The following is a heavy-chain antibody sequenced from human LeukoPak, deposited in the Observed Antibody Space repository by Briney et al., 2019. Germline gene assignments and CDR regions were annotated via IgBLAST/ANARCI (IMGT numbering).Heavy chain of an antibody. Sequence: PGGSLRLSCAASGFTFSSYAMSWVRQAPGKGLEWVSAISGSGGGTYYADSVKGRFTISRDNSKNTLYLQMNSLRTEDTAVYYCAKAEGYDILTGLDYWGQGTLVTVSS. CDR1: GFTFSSYA. V-gene: IGHV3-23*01. J-gene: IGHJ4*02. CDR3: AKAEGYDILTGLDY. CDR2: ISGSGGGT. D-gene: IGHD3-9*01.